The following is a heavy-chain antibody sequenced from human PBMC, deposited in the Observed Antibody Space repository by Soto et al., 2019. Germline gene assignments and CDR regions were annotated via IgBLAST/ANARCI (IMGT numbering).Heavy chain of an antibody. V-gene: IGHV3-21*01. CDR1: VFTLSTYR. J-gene: IGHJ5*02. Sequence: VGSLRLSCAASVFTLSTYRMNCVRHSPGKGPEWVSCITGSSDYIYYADSVKGRFTISRDNAKNSLYLQMNNLRAEDTAVYYCVRDRRASRSKATGWLAPGAQGTLVPVS. CDR2: ITGSSDYI. D-gene: IGHD2-21*01. CDR3: VRDRRASRSKATGWLAP.